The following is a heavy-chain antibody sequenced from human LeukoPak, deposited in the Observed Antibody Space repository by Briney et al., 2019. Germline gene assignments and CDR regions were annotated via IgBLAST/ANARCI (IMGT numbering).Heavy chain of an antibody. J-gene: IGHJ4*02. CDR1: GGSISSSSYY. D-gene: IGHD3-10*01. CDR2: IYYSGST. Sequence: SETLSLTCSVSGGSISSSSYYWGWIRQPPGKGLEWIGSIYYSGSTYYNPSLKSRVTISVDTSKNQFSLKLSSVTAADTAVYYCARHKVHGFGELLEYYFDYWGQGTLVTVSS. V-gene: IGHV4-39*01. CDR3: ARHKVHGFGELLEYYFDY.